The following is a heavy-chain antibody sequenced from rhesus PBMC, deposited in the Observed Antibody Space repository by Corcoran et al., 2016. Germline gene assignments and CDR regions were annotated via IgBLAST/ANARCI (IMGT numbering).Heavy chain of an antibody. J-gene: IGHJ6*01. D-gene: IGHD3-16*01. CDR2: SRYTGGST. CDR3: ARSPSGSL. CDR1: GFSFSDYY. V-gene: IGHV3S18*01. Sequence: EVQLVESGGGLAKPGGYLRLSCAASGFSFSDYYMYWVRQAPGKGLEGVSGSRYTGGSTYYPDSVKGKFTISRENAKNTLYLQMNNLKTEDTAVYYCARSPSGSLWGQGVVVTVSS.